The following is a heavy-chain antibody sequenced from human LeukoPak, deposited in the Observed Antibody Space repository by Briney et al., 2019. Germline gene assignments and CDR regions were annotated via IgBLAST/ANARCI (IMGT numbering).Heavy chain of an antibody. D-gene: IGHD1-26*01. Sequence: SETLSLTCAVYGGSFSGYYWSWIRQPPGKGLEWIGEINHSGSTNYNPSLKSRVTISVDTSKNQFSLKLSSVTAADTAVYYCARTAVSVGFDYWGQGTLVTVSS. J-gene: IGHJ4*02. CDR1: GGSFSGYY. CDR3: ARTAVSVGFDY. CDR2: INHSGST. V-gene: IGHV4-34*01.